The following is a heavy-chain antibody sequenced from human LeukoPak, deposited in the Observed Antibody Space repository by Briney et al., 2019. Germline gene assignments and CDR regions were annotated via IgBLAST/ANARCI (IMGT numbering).Heavy chain of an antibody. D-gene: IGHD1-1*01. J-gene: IGHJ3*02. CDR3: VKKPGRGYNWNDVYFAFDI. CDR1: GFTFSSYA. CDR2: ISSNGGST. Sequence: GGSLRLSCSASGFTFSSYAMHWVRQAPGKGLEYVSAISSNGGSTYYADSVKGRFTISRDNSKNTLYLQMSSLRAEDTAVYYCVKKPGRGYNWNDVYFAFDIWGQGTMVTVSP. V-gene: IGHV3-64D*06.